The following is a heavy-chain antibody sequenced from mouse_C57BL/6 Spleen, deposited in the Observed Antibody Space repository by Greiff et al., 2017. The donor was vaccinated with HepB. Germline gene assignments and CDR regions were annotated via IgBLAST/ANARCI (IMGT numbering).Heavy chain of an antibody. CDR3: APITTVVPYAMDY. D-gene: IGHD1-1*01. V-gene: IGHV1-82*01. CDR2: IYPGDGDT. Sequence: QVQLKESGPELVKPGASVKISCKASGYAFSSSWMNWVKQRPGKGLEWIGRIYPGDGDTNYNGKFKGKATLTADKSSSTAYMQLSSLTSEDSAVYFCAPITTVVPYAMDYWGQGTSVTVSS. CDR1: GYAFSSSW. J-gene: IGHJ4*01.